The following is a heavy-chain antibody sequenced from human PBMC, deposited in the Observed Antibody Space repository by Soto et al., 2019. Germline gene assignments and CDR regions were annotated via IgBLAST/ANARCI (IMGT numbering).Heavy chain of an antibody. CDR3: ARLHCDSPNCVPLDP. D-gene: IGHD2-2*01. CDR1: GGSIRDDRYY. CDR2: IYYSGTS. V-gene: IGHV4-39*01. J-gene: IGHJ5*02. Sequence: QLQLQESGPGLVKPSETLSLTCTVSGGSIRDDRYYWGWICQPPGKGLEWIGSIYYSGTSSYNPSLKSRVTMSVDTSKKQLSLRLSSVTAADTAVYYCARLHCDSPNCVPLDPWGQGTLVIVSS.